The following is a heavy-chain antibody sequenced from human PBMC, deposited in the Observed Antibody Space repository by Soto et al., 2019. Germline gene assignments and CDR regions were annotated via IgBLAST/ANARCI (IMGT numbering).Heavy chain of an antibody. Sequence: QVQLQQWGAGLLKPSETLSLTCAAYGGSFSGYYWSWIRQPPGKGLEWIGEINHSGGTNYNPSLKSRVTISVDTSKNQFSVKLSSVSAAGTAVYYCARGPCRRAKDCSGGSCYSGAEYFQHWCQGTLVAVSS. CDR3: ARGPCRRAKDCSGGSCYSGAEYFQH. D-gene: IGHD2-15*01. CDR1: GGSFSGYY. J-gene: IGHJ1*01. CDR2: INHSGGT. V-gene: IGHV4-34*01.